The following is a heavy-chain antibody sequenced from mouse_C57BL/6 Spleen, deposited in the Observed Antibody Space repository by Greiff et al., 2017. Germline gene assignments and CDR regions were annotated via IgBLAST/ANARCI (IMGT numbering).Heavy chain of an antibody. J-gene: IGHJ4*01. D-gene: IGHD3-3*01. CDR1: GYAFSSSW. CDR2: LYPGDGDT. CDR3: ARSRGGDY. Sequence: QVQLQQSGPELVKPGASVKISCKASGYAFSSSWMNWVKQRPGKGLEWIGRLYPGDGDTNYNGKFKGKATLAADKTARTADMQLSSLTSEDSAVYFCARSRGGDYWGQGTSVTVSS. V-gene: IGHV1-82*01.